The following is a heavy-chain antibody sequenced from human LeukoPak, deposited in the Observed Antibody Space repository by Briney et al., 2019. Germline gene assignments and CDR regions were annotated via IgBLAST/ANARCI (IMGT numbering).Heavy chain of an antibody. Sequence: SVKVSCKASGGTFSSYAISWVRQAPGQGLEWMGGIIPIFGTANYAQKFQGRVTITTDESTSTAYMELSSLRSEDTAVYYCARDGHCSGGSCLYFDYWGQGTLVTVSS. CDR3: ARDGHCSGGSCLYFDY. CDR2: IIPIFGTA. D-gene: IGHD2-15*01. V-gene: IGHV1-69*05. CDR1: GGTFSSYA. J-gene: IGHJ4*02.